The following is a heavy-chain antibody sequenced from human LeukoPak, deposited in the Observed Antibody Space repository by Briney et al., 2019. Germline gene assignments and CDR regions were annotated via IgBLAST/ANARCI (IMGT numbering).Heavy chain of an antibody. J-gene: IGHJ5*02. CDR3: ARDIPYGGKAGYNWFDP. D-gene: IGHD4-23*01. CDR2: INLNSGGT. V-gene: IGHV1-2*07. CDR1: GGTFSSSA. Sequence: EASVKVSCKVSGGTFSSSAITWVRQGPGQGLGWMGCINLNSGGTNYAHKFQGRVTMTTDTSISTAYMELSRLRSDETAVYYCARDIPYGGKAGYNWFDPYVRGTVVTVSS.